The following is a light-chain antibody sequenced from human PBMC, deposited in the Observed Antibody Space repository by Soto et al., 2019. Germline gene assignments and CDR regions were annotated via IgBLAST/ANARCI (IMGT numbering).Light chain of an antibody. V-gene: IGKV1-12*01. CDR2: PSS. CDR1: QDISGL. Sequence: DIQMTQSPSSVSASVGDRVTITCRASQDISGLLAWYQQKPGTAPKLLIYPSSSLQTGVPSRFSGSGSGTDFTLTISSLHPEDFATYYCQQSHSFPLTFGGGTKVEIK. CDR3: QQSHSFPLT. J-gene: IGKJ4*01.